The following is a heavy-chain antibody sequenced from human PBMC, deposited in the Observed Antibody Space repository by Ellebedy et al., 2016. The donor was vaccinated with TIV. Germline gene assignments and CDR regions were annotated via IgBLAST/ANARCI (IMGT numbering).Heavy chain of an antibody. D-gene: IGHD6-19*01. Sequence: AASVKVSCKASGYIFTAYHIYWVRQAPGQGLEWMAIINPSGGSTNYAQKFQGRVTITRNTSTSTAYMELSSLRSEDTAVYYCARGNKIAVAGDGFYYGMDVWGQGTTVTVSS. CDR1: GYIFTAYH. CDR3: ARGNKIAVAGDGFYYGMDV. V-gene: IGHV1-46*01. CDR2: INPSGGST. J-gene: IGHJ6*02.